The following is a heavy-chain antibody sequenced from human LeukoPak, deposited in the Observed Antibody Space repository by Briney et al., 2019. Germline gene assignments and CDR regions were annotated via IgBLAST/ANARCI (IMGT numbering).Heavy chain of an antibody. Sequence: PSETLSLTRAVYGGSLSVYYGRWIRQPPGKGLVWRGELNNSGSTNYNPSLKSRVTISVDTPENQFSLKLSSVTAADTAMYYCARVVHIVSSGYYYMRSRSDAFDIWGQGTMVTVSS. CDR2: LNNSGST. V-gene: IGHV4-34*01. D-gene: IGHD3-22*01. J-gene: IGHJ3*02. CDR3: ARVVHIVSSGYYYMRSRSDAFDI. CDR1: GGSLSVYY.